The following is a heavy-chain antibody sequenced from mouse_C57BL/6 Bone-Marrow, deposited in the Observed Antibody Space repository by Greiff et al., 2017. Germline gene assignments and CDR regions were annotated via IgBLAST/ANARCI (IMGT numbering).Heavy chain of an antibody. CDR3: ARRYYGSGYFDV. Sequence: QVQLQQSGAELAKPGASVKLSCKASGYTFTSYWMHWVKQRPGQGLEWIGYNNPSSGYTKYNQKFKDKATLTADKSSSTAYMQLSSLKYEDSAVYYCARRYYGSGYFDVWGTGTTGTVSS. CDR1: GYTFTSYW. CDR2: NNPSSGYT. D-gene: IGHD1-1*01. J-gene: IGHJ1*03. V-gene: IGHV1-7*01.